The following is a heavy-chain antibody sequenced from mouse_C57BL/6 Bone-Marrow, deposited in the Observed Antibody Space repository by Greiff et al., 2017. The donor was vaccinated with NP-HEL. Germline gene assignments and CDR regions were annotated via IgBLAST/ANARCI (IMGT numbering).Heavy chain of an antibody. CDR1: GFTFSDYG. CDR2: ISSGSSTI. CDR3: ARHNYYGSSWAY. D-gene: IGHD1-1*01. Sequence: DVQLVESGGGLVKPGGSLKLSCAASGFTFSDYGMHWVRQAPEKGLEWVAYISSGSSTIYYADTVKGRFTISRDNAKNTLFLQMTSLRSEDTAMYYCARHNYYGSSWAYWGQGTLVTVSA. J-gene: IGHJ3*01. V-gene: IGHV5-17*01.